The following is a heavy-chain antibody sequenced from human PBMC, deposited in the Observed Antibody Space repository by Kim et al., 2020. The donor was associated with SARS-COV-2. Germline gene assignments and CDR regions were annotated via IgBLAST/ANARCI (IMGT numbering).Heavy chain of an antibody. CDR2: IIPIFGTA. J-gene: IGHJ4*02. CDR3: ARAPGYCSGGSCYFDY. CDR1: GGTFSSYA. V-gene: IGHV1-69*13. D-gene: IGHD2-15*01. Sequence: SVKVSCKASGGTFSSYAISWVRQAPGQGLEWMGGIIPIFGTANYAQKFQGRVTITADESTSTAYMELSSLRSEDTAVYYCARAPGYCSGGSCYFDYWGQGTLVTVSS.